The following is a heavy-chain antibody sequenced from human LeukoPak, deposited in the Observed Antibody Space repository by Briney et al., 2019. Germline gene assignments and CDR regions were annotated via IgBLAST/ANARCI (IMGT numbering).Heavy chain of an antibody. CDR1: EFTFRSYA. CDR3: AKALSRPQYYYYYGMDV. J-gene: IGHJ6*02. V-gene: IGHV3-23*01. Sequence: GGSLRLSCAASEFTFRSYAMSWVRQAPGKGLEWVSTISGSGDSKYYEDSVKGRFTISRDNSKNTLYLQMYSLRAEDTAVYYCAKALSRPQYYYYYGMDVWGQGTTVTVSS. D-gene: IGHD6-6*01. CDR2: ISGSGDSK.